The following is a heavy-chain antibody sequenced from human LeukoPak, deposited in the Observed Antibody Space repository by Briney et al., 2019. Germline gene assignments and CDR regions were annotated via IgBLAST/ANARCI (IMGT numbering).Heavy chain of an antibody. CDR3: ARLGSSCNNFDY. V-gene: IGHV3-48*03. J-gene: IGHJ4*02. D-gene: IGHD6-13*01. CDR2: ISSSGSPI. Sequence: GGSLRLSCAASGFTFSSYVMSWVRQAPGKGLEWVSYISSSGSPIDYADSVKGRFTISRDNAKNSLYLQMNSLKAEDTGVYYCARLGSSCNNFDYWGQGTLVTVSS. CDR1: GFTFSSYV.